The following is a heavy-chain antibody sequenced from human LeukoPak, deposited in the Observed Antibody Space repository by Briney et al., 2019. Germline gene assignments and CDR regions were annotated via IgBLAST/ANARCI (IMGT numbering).Heavy chain of an antibody. D-gene: IGHD4-23*01. J-gene: IGHJ4*02. CDR2: IYYSGST. V-gene: IGHV4-39*01. Sequence: SGTLSLTCTVSGGSISSSSYYWGWIRQPPGKGLEWIGSIYYSGSTYYNPSLKSRVTISVDTSKNQFSLKLSSVTAADTAVYYCARTPSMVVTSEVYWGQGTLVTVSS. CDR3: ARTPSMVVTSEVY. CDR1: GGSISSSSYY.